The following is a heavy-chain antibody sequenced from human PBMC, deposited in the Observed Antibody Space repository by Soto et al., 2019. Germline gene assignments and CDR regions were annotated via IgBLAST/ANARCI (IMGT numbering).Heavy chain of an antibody. D-gene: IGHD3-9*01. CDR2: ISGTASRT. Sequence: GWSLRLSCAGSGLTPTTTPLSWVRQPPGKGLEWVTTISGTASRTYYVDSVKGRFFISRDNSKNTVTLQMNNLTVDDTAVYYCATSFRYFDNWGQGTRVTVSS. V-gene: IGHV3-23*01. J-gene: IGHJ4*02. CDR1: GLTPTTTP. CDR3: ATSFRYFDN.